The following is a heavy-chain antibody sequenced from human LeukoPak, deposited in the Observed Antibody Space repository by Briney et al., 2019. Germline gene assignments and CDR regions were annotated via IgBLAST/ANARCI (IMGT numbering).Heavy chain of an antibody. J-gene: IGHJ4*02. Sequence: PSETLSLTCTVSGGSISGYYWSWSRQPPGKGVEWIGNFYHNRGAWYKSSLKSRVTTSVDTSKNEFSLRLSSVTAADTAVYYCARWTSCGGDRHILDYWGQGILVTVSS. CDR3: ARWTSCGGDRHILDY. V-gene: IGHV4-59*01. D-gene: IGHD2-21*02. CDR1: GGSISGYY. CDR2: FYHNRGA.